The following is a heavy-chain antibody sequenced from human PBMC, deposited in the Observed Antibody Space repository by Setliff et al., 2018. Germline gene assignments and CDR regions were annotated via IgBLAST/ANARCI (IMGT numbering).Heavy chain of an antibody. V-gene: IGHV4-34*01. J-gene: IGHJ4*02. CDR2: ISHSANK. D-gene: IGHD5-12*01. CDR3: ARESRFGYSGYDCAFDY. Sequence: PSETLSLTCAVYGDSFSGYFWTWIRQSPGKELEWIGGISHSANKYYNPSFRTGVTISVDMSKNQFLLNLDSVTAADTALYYCARESRFGYSGYDCAFDYWGQGMLVTVS. CDR1: GDSFSGYF.